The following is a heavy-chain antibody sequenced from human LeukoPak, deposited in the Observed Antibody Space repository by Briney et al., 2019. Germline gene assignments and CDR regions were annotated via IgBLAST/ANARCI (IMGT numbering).Heavy chain of an antibody. CDR1: GYTFTGYY. Sequence: ASVKVSCKASGYTFTGYYMHWVRQAPGQGLEWMGWINPNSGGTNYAQKFQGRVTMTRDTSISTAYMELSRLRSDDTAVYYCAREKGYYDILTGYLFGYWGQGTLVTVSS. J-gene: IGHJ4*02. CDR2: INPNSGGT. D-gene: IGHD3-9*01. CDR3: AREKGYYDILTGYLFGY. V-gene: IGHV1-2*02.